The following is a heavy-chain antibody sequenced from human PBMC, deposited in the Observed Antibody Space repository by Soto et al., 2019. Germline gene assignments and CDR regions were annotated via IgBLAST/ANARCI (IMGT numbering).Heavy chain of an antibody. D-gene: IGHD2-21*02. J-gene: IGHJ4*03. V-gene: IGHV1-46*01. CDR3: AREETFSDCMCYFEY. CDR1: GYIFTAYS. Sequence: ASVKVSCKASGYIFTAYSMHWVRQAPGQGLEWMGVVNPSGGSTNYAQKFQGRITMTRDTSTSTVYMDLSSLTSEDTAVYYCAREETFSDCMCYFEY. CDR2: VNPSGGST.